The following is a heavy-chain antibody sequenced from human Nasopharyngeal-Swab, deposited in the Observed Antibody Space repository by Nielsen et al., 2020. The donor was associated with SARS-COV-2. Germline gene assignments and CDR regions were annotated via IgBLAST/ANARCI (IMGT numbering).Heavy chain of an antibody. J-gene: IGHJ3*02. Sequence: PGKGLEWIGSIYYSGSTYYNPSLKSRVTMSVDTSKNQFSLKLSSVTAADTAVYYCARHGTTVTRNYAFDIWGQGTMVTVSS. V-gene: IGHV4-39*01. CDR2: IYYSGST. D-gene: IGHD4-17*01. CDR3: ARHGTTVTRNYAFDI.